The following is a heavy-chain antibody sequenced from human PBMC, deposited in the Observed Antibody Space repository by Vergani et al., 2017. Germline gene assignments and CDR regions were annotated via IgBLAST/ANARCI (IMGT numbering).Heavy chain of an antibody. CDR3: AKEGDRFVVVPAAIRGPCDY. CDR1: GFTFSSYA. J-gene: IGHJ4*02. Sequence: EVQLLESGGGLVQPGGSLRLSCAASGFTFSSYAMSWVRQAPGKGLEWVSAISGSGGRTYYADSVKGRFTITRDKSKTTRCLKRSSLRAEDTAVYYCAKEGDRFVVVPAAIRGPCDYWGQGTLVTVSS. V-gene: IGHV3-23*01. CDR2: ISGSGGRT. D-gene: IGHD2-2*02.